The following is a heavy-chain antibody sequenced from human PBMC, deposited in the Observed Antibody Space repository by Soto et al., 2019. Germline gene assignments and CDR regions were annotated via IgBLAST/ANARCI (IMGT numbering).Heavy chain of an antibody. Sequence: PSEPLCISCTVSVGSISFYYWSWIRQPAGKGLEWIGRIYTSGSTNYNPSLKSRVTMSVDTSKNQFSLKLSSVTAADTAVYYCARDYRDDYAFDIWGQGTMVTVSS. CDR2: IYTSGST. CDR3: ARDYRDDYAFDI. D-gene: IGHD3-16*01. CDR1: VGSISFYY. J-gene: IGHJ3*02. V-gene: IGHV4-4*07.